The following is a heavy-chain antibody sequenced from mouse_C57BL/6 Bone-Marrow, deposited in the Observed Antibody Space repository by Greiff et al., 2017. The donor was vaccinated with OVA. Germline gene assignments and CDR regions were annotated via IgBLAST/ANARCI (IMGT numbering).Heavy chain of an antibody. CDR2: ISYDGSN. V-gene: IGHV3-6*01. CDR3: AGGEDLTL. Sequence: EVQLQQSGPGLVKPSQSLSLTCSVTGYSITSGYYWNWIRQFPGNKLEWMGYISYDGSNNYNSSLKNRTSITRDTSKNQFFLKLNAVTTEDTATYYCAGGEDLTLWGQGTLVTVSA. J-gene: IGHJ3*01. CDR1: GYSITSGYY.